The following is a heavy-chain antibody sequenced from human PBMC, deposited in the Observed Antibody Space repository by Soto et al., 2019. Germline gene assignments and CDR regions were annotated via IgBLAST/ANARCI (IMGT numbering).Heavy chain of an antibody. CDR2: IYHSGSS. CDR1: GGSTGTYY. CDR3: ARNYYLSGSYSLSDFDY. Sequence: SETLSLTCTVSGGSTGTYYWSWIRLPPAKRLEWIGYIYHSGSSSHNPSLKSPVTLSVDTPKHQFSLNLISVTAADTAVYYCARNYYLSGSYSLSDFDYWGHGTLVTVSS. J-gene: IGHJ4*01. D-gene: IGHD3-22*01. V-gene: IGHV4-59*12.